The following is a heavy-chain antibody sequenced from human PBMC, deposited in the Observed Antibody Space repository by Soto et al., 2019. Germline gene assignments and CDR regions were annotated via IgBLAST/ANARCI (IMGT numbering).Heavy chain of an antibody. Sequence: GGSLRLSCAASGFTFSSYAMSWVRQAPGKGLEWVSAISGSGGSTYYADSVKGRFTISRDNSKNTLYLQMNSLRAEDTAVYYCATSSYNWNDGGYYYYMDVWGKGTTVTVSS. CDR3: ATSSYNWNDGGYYYYMDV. D-gene: IGHD1-1*01. CDR2: ISGSGGST. CDR1: GFTFSSYA. J-gene: IGHJ6*03. V-gene: IGHV3-23*01.